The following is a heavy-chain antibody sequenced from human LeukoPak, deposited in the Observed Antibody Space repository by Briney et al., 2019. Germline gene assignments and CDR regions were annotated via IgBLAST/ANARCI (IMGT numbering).Heavy chain of an antibody. Sequence: ASVKVSCKASGYTFTSYGISWVRQARGQGREGMGWISDYNGNTNYAQKLQGRGTITTYTSTSTAYMELRTLRSDDTAVYYCPRHDSSAYYRYWGQGTLVTVSS. J-gene: IGHJ4*02. V-gene: IGHV1-18*01. CDR3: PRHDSSAYYRY. D-gene: IGHD3-22*01. CDR2: ISDYNGNT. CDR1: GYTFTSYG.